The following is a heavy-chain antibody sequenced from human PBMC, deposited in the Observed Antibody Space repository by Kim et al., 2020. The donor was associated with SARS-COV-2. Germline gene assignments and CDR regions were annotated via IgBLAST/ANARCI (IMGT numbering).Heavy chain of an antibody. CDR2: IHSTRSA. CDR1: GDSISDNSYY. V-gene: IGHV4-39*01. J-gene: IGHJ5*02. D-gene: IGHD6-6*01. CDR3: VRYMSASASHKFDP. Sequence: SETLSLTCTVSGDSISDNSYYWGWIRQPPGKGPEWIGHIHSTRSAYYNPSLKSRVAISVDTSKTQFSLNLRSVTAADTAVYYCVRYMSASASHKFDPWGQGTQVTVSS.